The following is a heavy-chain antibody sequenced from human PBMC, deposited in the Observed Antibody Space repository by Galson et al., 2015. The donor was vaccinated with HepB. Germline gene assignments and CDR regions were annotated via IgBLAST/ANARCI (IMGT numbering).Heavy chain of an antibody. CDR1: GGSFSGYY. D-gene: IGHD3-3*01. Sequence: SETLSLTCAVYGGSFSGYYWSWIRQPPGKGLEWIGEINHSGSTNYNPSLKSRVTISVDTSKNQFSLKLSSVTAADTAVYYCASFQASNFWNGLTFHPRGPGTLVPLSS. CDR3: ASFQASNFWNGLTFHP. J-gene: IGHJ5*02. CDR2: INHSGST. V-gene: IGHV4-34*01.